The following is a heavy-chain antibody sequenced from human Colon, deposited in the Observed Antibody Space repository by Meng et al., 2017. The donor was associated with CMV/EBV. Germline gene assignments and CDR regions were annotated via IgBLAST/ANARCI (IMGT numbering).Heavy chain of an antibody. CDR3: AREGVDTVLVPPVVFLDY. V-gene: IGHV1-2*02. J-gene: IGHJ4*02. CDR1: GYTFTGHH. CDR2: INPNSGEA. Sequence: ASVKVSCKTSGYTFTGHHIHWVRQAPGQGPDLMGWINPNSGEAKSAQKFQGRVTLTRDTSISTVYMELSGLRSDDTAVYYCAREGVDTVLVPPVVFLDYWGQGTLVTVSS. D-gene: IGHD3-10*01.